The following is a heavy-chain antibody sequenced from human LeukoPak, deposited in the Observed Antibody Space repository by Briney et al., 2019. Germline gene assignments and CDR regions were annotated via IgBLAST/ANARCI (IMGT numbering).Heavy chain of an antibody. Sequence: GGSLRLSCAASGFTFTNAWMHWVRQAPGKGLEWVGRIKTKSEGGTIDYAAPVRGRFTISRGDSENTLYLQMNSLRAEDTAVYYCATQYSSSWYVFDYWGQGTLVTVSS. CDR2: IKTKSEGGTI. CDR3: ATQYSSSWYVFDY. J-gene: IGHJ4*02. V-gene: IGHV3-15*07. D-gene: IGHD6-13*01. CDR1: GFTFTNAW.